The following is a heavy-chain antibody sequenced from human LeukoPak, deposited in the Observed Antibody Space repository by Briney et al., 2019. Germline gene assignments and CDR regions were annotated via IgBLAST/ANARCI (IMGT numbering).Heavy chain of an antibody. CDR1: GGTFSSYA. D-gene: IGHD3-22*01. CDR2: IIPIFGTA. V-gene: IGHV1-69*13. Sequence: VASVTVSCKASGGTFSSYAISWVRQAPGQGLEWMGGIIPIFGTANYAQKFQGRVTITADESTSTAYMELSSLRSEDTAVYYCARETNPGHYYDSSGYYRGFDYWGQGTLVTVSS. J-gene: IGHJ4*02. CDR3: ARETNPGHYYDSSGYYRGFDY.